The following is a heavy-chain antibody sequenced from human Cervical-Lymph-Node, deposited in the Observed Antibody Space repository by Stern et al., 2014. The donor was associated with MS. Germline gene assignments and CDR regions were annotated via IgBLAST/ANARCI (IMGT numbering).Heavy chain of an antibody. V-gene: IGHV1-69*01. J-gene: IGHJ4*02. D-gene: IGHD3-10*01. Sequence: VQLVESGSEVKKPGSSVQVSCTASGDTFSNYALSWVRQAPGQGLAWVCGLIPFFGATRYGQKFQGRVTITPEESTGTAFMELTGLTSEDTAVYFCALRRSYYVYWGQGTLVTVSS. CDR2: LIPFFGAT. CDR3: ALRRSYYVY. CDR1: GDTFSNYA.